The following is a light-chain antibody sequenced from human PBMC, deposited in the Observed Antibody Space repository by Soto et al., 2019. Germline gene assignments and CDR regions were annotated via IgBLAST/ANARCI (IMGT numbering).Light chain of an antibody. V-gene: IGKV3-11*01. CDR3: QVRDVWPT. J-gene: IGKJ1*01. Sequence: IVLTQSPATLSLSPGERAALSCRASQSVSTSLAWYQHKPGQAPRLIIYDASKRAPGIPARFSGSGSGTVFTLTISSPEPEDFAVYYCQVRDVWPTFGQGTKVEIK. CDR1: QSVSTS. CDR2: DAS.